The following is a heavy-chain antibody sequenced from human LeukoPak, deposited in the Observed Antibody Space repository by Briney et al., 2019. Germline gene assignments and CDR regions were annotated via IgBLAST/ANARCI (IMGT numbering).Heavy chain of an antibody. CDR1: GYTFTSYG. D-gene: IGHD6-13*01. J-gene: IGHJ6*03. CDR3: AISTSIAAAGTGLRYYYYYYMDV. Sequence: ASVKVSCKASGYTFTSYGISWVRQAPGQGLEWMGGIIPIFGTANYAQKFQGRVTITADESTSTAYMELSSLRSEDTAVYYCAISTSIAAAGTGLRYYYYYYMDVWGKGTTVTVSS. V-gene: IGHV1-69*13. CDR2: IIPIFGTA.